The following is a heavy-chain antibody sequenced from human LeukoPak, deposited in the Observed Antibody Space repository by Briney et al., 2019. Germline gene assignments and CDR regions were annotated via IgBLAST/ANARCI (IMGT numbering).Heavy chain of an antibody. D-gene: IGHD1-26*01. J-gene: IGHJ4*02. CDR2: ITNDGSST. CDR1: GLTFSSHW. V-gene: IGHV3-74*01. Sequence: PGGSLRLSCAASGLTFSSHWMHWVRQAPGKGLVWVSRITNDGSSTTYADSVKGRFTISRDNAKNTLYLQMNSLRAEDTAVYYCARDSAEELLDYWGQGTLVTVSS. CDR3: ARDSAEELLDY.